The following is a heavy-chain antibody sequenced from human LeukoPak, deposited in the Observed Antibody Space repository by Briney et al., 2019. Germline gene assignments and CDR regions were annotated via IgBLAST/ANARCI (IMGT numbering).Heavy chain of an antibody. Sequence: PGGSLRLSCAASVVTFSNYWMSWVRQAPGKGLEWVANIKQDGREKYYVDSGKGRFTISRDNAKNSLYLQMNSLRVEDTAVYYCARYYASGNFDYWGQGTLVTVSS. J-gene: IGHJ4*02. CDR3: ARYYASGNFDY. V-gene: IGHV3-7*04. CDR1: VVTFSNYW. CDR2: IKQDGREK. D-gene: IGHD3-10*01.